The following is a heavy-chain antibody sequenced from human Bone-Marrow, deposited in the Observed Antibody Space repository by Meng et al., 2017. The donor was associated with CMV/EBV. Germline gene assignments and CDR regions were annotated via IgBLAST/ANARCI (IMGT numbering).Heavy chain of an antibody. CDR3: ARVGRCSSTSCLRKYFQH. D-gene: IGHD2-2*01. Sequence: SVKVSCKASGGTFSSYAISWVRQAPGQGLEWMGGIIPILGMANYAQKFQGRVTITADKSTSTAYMELSSLRSEDTAVYYCARVGRCSSTSCLRKYFQHWGQGTLVTVSS. J-gene: IGHJ1*01. V-gene: IGHV1-69*10. CDR1: GGTFSSYA. CDR2: IIPILGMA.